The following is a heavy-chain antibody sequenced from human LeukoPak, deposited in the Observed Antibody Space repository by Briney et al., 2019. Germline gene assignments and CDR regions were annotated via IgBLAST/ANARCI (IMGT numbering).Heavy chain of an antibody. Sequence: PSGTLSLTCAVYGGSFSGYYWSWIRQPPGKGLEWIREINHSGSTNYNPSLKSRVTISVDTSKNQFSLKLSSVTAADTAVYYCASVSAAAVGGWFDPWGQGTLVTVSS. D-gene: IGHD6-13*01. CDR3: ASVSAAAVGGWFDP. CDR2: INHSGST. CDR1: GGSFSGYY. V-gene: IGHV4-34*01. J-gene: IGHJ5*02.